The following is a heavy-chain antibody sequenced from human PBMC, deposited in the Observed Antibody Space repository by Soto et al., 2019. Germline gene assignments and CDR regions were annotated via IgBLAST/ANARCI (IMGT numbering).Heavy chain of an antibody. Sequence: GGSLRLSCAASGFTFSSYAMSWVRQAPGKGLEWVSAISGSGGSTYYADSVKGRFTISRDNSKNTLYLQMNSLRAEDTAVYYCAKGPRVRGVIILTPFDYWGQGTLVTVSS. CDR3: AKGPRVRGVIILTPFDY. D-gene: IGHD3-10*01. CDR2: ISGSGGST. CDR1: GFTFSSYA. V-gene: IGHV3-23*01. J-gene: IGHJ4*02.